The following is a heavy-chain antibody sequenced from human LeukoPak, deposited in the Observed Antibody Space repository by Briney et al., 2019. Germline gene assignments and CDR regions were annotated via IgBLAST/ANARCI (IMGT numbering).Heavy chain of an antibody. CDR3: ARDRSSGSYYPNWFDP. CDR1: GYTFTSYG. J-gene: IGHJ5*02. V-gene: IGHV1-18*01. CDR2: ISAYNGST. Sequence: ASVKVSCKASGYTFTSYGISWVRQAPGQGLEWMGGISAYNGSTNYAQKLQGRLTMTTDTSTSTAYMELRSLRSDDTAVYYCARDRSSGSYYPNWFDPWGQGTLVTVSS. D-gene: IGHD3-10*01.